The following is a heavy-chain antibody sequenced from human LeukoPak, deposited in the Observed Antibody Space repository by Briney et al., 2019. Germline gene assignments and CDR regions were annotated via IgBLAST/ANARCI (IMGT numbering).Heavy chain of an antibody. V-gene: IGHV3-23*01. CDR2: ISGSGGST. CDR3: AKDYYGSGSLYWTGFDY. D-gene: IGHD3-10*01. J-gene: IGHJ4*02. Sequence: PGGSLRLSCAASGFTFSSYAMSWVRQAPGKGPEWDSAISGSGGSTYYADSVKGRFTISRDNSKNTLYLQMNSLRAEDTAVYYCAKDYYGSGSLYWTGFDYWGQGTLVTVSS. CDR1: GFTFSSYA.